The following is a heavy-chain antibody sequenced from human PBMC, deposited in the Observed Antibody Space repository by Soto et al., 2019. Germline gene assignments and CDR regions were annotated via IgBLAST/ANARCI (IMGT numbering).Heavy chain of an antibody. V-gene: IGHV3-23*01. CDR3: AKREAYGVVDY. J-gene: IGHJ4*02. Sequence: EVQLLESGGGLVQPGGSLRLSCAASGFTFSIYAMSWVRQAPGKGLEWVSSISGSGDSTYYADSVKGRFTISRDNSKNTLYLHMNSLRAEDMALYYCAKREAYGVVDYWGQGTLVTVSS. D-gene: IGHD4-17*01. CDR1: GFTFSIYA. CDR2: ISGSGDST.